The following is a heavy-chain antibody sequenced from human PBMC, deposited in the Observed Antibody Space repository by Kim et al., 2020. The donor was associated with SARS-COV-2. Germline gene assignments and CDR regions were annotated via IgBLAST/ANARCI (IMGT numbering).Heavy chain of an antibody. CDR2: ISGSGGRT. J-gene: IGHJ6*02. Sequence: GGSLRLSCAASGFTPSSYAMSWVRQAPGKGLEWVSAISGSGGRTYDADSVKGRFTTSRDNSKNTLYLQMNSLRDEDTAVYYCAIIKGRAAAGGGMDVWGQGTTVTVSS. CDR1: GFTPSSYA. D-gene: IGHD6-13*01. CDR3: AIIKGRAAAGGGMDV. V-gene: IGHV3-23*01.